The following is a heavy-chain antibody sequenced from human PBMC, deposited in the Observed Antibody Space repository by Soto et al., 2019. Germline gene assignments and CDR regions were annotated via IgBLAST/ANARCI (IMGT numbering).Heavy chain of an antibody. D-gene: IGHD1-20*01. CDR2: IYHSGST. CDR1: GGSISSYY. J-gene: IGHJ4*02. Sequence: PSETLSLTCTVSGGSISSYYWSWILQPPGKGLEWIGYIYHSGSTNYNPSLKSRVTISVDTSKNQFSLKLSSVTAADTAVYYCARVSRYNWNPLYFDYWGQGTLVTVSS. CDR3: ARVSRYNWNPLYFDY. V-gene: IGHV4-59*01.